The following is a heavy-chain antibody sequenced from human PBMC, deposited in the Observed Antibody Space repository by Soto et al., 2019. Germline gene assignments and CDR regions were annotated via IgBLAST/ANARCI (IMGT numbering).Heavy chain of an antibody. CDR1: GDSISDYY. D-gene: IGHD3-22*01. V-gene: IGHV4-59*01. J-gene: IGHJ1*01. CDR3: VLEAWSIGYFYFYH. CDR2: VYYRGST. Sequence: SETRSLTCTVSGDSISDYYWSWIRHAPGKGLEWIGYVYYRGSTRFNPSLATRISMSIETSWKQFSLKLSSVTAPDTAVYYCVLEAWSIGYFYFYHSSQRSPVPVS.